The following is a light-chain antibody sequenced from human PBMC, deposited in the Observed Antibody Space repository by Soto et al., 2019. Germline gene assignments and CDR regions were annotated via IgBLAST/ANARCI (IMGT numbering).Light chain of an antibody. Sequence: EIVLTQSPATLSLSPGERATLSCRASQSVSSYLAWYQQKPGQAPRLLIYDASNRATGIPARFSGSGSGTDFTFTSGRQEPEDITVYYCQQRSNWVTFGGGTKVEIK. V-gene: IGKV3-11*01. CDR1: QSVSSY. J-gene: IGKJ4*01. CDR2: DAS. CDR3: QQRSNWVT.